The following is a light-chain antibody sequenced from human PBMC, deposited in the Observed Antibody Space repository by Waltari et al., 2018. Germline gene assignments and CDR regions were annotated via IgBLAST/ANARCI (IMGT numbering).Light chain of an antibody. V-gene: IGKV3-11*01. J-gene: IGKJ2*01. Sequence: EIVLTQSPATLSLSPGETATLSCRASQSVSTHLTWYQQKPGQAPRLLTSDAARRATGSPARFSGSGSGTDFTLTISSLEPEDFAVYYCQQRGNWPSGYTFGQGTKLEIK. CDR1: QSVSTH. CDR3: QQRGNWPSGYT. CDR2: DAA.